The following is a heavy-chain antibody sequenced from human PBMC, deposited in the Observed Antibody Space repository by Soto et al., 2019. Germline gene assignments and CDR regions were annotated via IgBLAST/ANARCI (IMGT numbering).Heavy chain of an antibody. D-gene: IGHD3-10*01. CDR3: ARLNGDPSLNYYYGMDV. CDR2: IYYSGST. J-gene: IGHJ6*02. CDR1: GGSISSGGYY. Sequence: SETLSLTCTVSGGSISSGGYYWSWIRQHPGKGLEWIGYIYYSGSTYYNPSLKSRVTISVDTSKNQFSLKLSSVTAADTAVYYCARLNGDPSLNYYYGMDVWGQGTTVTVSS. V-gene: IGHV4-31*03.